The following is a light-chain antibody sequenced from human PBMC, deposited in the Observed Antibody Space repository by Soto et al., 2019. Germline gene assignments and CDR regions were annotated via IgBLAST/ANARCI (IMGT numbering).Light chain of an antibody. CDR2: GVN. V-gene: IGLV2-14*01. Sequence: QSVLAQPASVSGSPGQSITISCTGTSSDVARYDSVSWYQQHPGKAPKLIIYGVNYRPSGVSDRFSGSKSGNTASLTISGLQFEDEADYYCNSYTGSRFYDFGIGIKVTVL. CDR1: SSDVARYDS. J-gene: IGLJ1*01. CDR3: NSYTGSRFYD.